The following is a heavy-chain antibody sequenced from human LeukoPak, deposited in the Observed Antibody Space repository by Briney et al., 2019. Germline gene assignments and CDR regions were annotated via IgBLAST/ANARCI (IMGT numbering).Heavy chain of an antibody. CDR3: ARGYDSSGYYFDY. J-gene: IGHJ4*02. CDR2: MNPNSGNT. Sequence: ASVKVSCKASGYTFTSYDNNWVRQATGQGLEWMGWMNPNSGNTGYAQKFQGRVTMTRNTSISTAHMELSSLRSEDTAVYYCARGYDSSGYYFDYWGQGTLVTVSS. D-gene: IGHD3-22*01. CDR1: GYTFTSYD. V-gene: IGHV1-8*01.